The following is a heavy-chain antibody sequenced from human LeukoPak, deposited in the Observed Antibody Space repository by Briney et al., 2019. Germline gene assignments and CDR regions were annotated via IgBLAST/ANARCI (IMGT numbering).Heavy chain of an antibody. CDR3: AKGHEQQLALSDY. J-gene: IGHJ4*02. Sequence: GGSLRLSSAASGFTFSSYAMSRVPPAPRTGLECVSAISGSGGSTYYADSLKGRFTISRDNSKNTLYLQMNSLRAEDTAVYYCAKGHEQQLALSDYWGQGTLVTVSS. CDR1: GFTFSSYA. D-gene: IGHD6-13*01. V-gene: IGHV3-23*01. CDR2: ISGSGGST.